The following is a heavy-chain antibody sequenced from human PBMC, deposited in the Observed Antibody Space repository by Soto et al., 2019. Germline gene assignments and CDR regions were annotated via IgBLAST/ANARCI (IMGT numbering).Heavy chain of an antibody. Sequence: SETLSLTCTVSGGSISSYYWSWIRQPAGKGLEWTGRIYTSGSTNYNPSLKSRVTMSVDTSKNQFSLKLSSVTAADTAVYYCARNLGYCSSTSCPSRRLDPRGQGTLVTVST. CDR3: ARNLGYCSSTSCPSRRLDP. J-gene: IGHJ5*02. CDR2: IYTSGST. D-gene: IGHD2-2*01. CDR1: GGSISSYY. V-gene: IGHV4-4*07.